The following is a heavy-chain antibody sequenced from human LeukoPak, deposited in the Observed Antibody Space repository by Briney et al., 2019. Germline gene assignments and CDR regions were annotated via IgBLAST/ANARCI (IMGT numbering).Heavy chain of an antibody. V-gene: IGHV3-30*18. D-gene: IGHD2-2*02. CDR1: GFTFSSFG. CDR2: ISYDGSNK. J-gene: IGHJ4*02. CDR3: AKDRSLGVTAAINY. Sequence: GGSLRLSCAASGFTFSSFGMHWVRQAPGKGLEWVAVISYDGSNKYYADSVKGRFTISRDNSKNTLYLQMNSLRAEDTAVYYCAKDRSLGVTAAINYWGQGTLVTVSS.